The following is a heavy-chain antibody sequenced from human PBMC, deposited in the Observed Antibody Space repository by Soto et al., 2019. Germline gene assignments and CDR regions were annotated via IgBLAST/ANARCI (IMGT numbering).Heavy chain of an antibody. CDR2: IGPNSGGT. CDR3: GRGRSGEVVVFY. J-gene: IGHJ4*02. CDR1: GYTFTGYY. Sequence: QVQLVQSGAEVKKSGASVKVSCKASGYTFTGYYIHWVRQAPGQGLEWMGEIGPNSGGTRYAPKFQGRVTMTRDTSISTVYMELTNLSPADTAVYYCGRGRSGEVVVFYWGQGTLVTVYS. V-gene: IGHV1-2*02. D-gene: IGHD3-16*02.